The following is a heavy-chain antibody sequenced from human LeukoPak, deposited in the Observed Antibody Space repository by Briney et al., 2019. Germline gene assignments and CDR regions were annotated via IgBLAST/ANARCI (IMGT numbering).Heavy chain of an antibody. CDR1: GFTFSNYW. V-gene: IGHV3-7*01. J-gene: IGHJ5*02. D-gene: IGHD3-22*01. CDR3: ARECVDSSGYYYVPNWFDP. CDR2: IKQDGSEK. Sequence: GGSLRLSCAASGFTFSNYWMSWVRQAPGKGLEWVANIKQDGSEKYYVDSVKGRFTISRDNAKNSLYLQMNSLRAEDTAVYYCARECVDSSGYYYVPNWFDPWGQGTLVTVSS.